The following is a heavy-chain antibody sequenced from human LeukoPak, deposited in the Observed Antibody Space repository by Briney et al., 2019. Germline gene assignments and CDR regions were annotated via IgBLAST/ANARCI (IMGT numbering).Heavy chain of an antibody. D-gene: IGHD3-16*02. CDR2: INLSGGST. V-gene: IGHV1-46*01. J-gene: IGHJ4*02. Sequence: ASVKVSCKASGYTFTRYYIHWVRQAPGQGLEWMGIINLSGGSTGYAQKFQDRVTMSRDTSTSRVYMELSSMRSEDTAVYYCARALWGSYRYTSDYWGQGTLVTVSS. CDR1: GYTFTRYY. CDR3: ARALWGSYRYTSDY.